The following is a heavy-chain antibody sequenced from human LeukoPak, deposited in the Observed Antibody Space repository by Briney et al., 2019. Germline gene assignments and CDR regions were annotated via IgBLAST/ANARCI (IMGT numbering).Heavy chain of an antibody. CDR3: ARDTYDYYFDP. J-gene: IGHJ5*02. Sequence: PSETLSLTCTVSGDSINSHYWNWIRRPPGKGPEWIGCIHYSGITYYSPSLKSRVAISVDTSKKQFSLKLNSVTAADTAVYYCARDTYDYYFDPWGQGTLVTVSS. D-gene: IGHD5-12*01. CDR1: GDSINSHY. CDR2: IHYSGIT. V-gene: IGHV4-59*11.